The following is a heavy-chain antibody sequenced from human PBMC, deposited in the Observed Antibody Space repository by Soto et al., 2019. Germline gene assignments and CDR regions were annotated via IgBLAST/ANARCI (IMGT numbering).Heavy chain of an antibody. Sequence: PGGSLRLSCTGSGFTFGDYAMSWSRQAPGKGLEWVGVIRSKAYGGTTDYAASVKGRFTILREDSKSIAYLQMSSLQTEDTGVYYCTKYTHVSRYSYFGMDVWGHGTTVTVSS. V-gene: IGHV3-49*03. D-gene: IGHD3-3*01. CDR2: IRSKAYGGTT. J-gene: IGHJ6*02. CDR3: TKYTHVSRYSYFGMDV. CDR1: GFTFGDYA.